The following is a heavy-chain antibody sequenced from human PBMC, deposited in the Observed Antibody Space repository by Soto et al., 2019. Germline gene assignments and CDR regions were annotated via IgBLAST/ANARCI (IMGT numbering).Heavy chain of an antibody. Sequence: SETLSLTCAVYGGSFSGYYWSWIRQPPGKGLEWIGEINHSGSTNYNPSLKSRVTISVDTSKNQFSLKLSSVTAADTAVYYCARGHRYGSGSYIFYYYYYMDVWGKGTTVTVSS. V-gene: IGHV4-34*01. CDR2: INHSGST. CDR1: GGSFSGYY. CDR3: ARGHRYGSGSYIFYYYYYMDV. D-gene: IGHD3-10*01. J-gene: IGHJ6*03.